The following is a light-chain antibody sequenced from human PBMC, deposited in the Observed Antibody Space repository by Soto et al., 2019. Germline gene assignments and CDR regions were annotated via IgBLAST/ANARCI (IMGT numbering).Light chain of an antibody. CDR1: SSDVGAYNY. V-gene: IGLV2-11*01. CDR2: DVS. Sequence: QSVLTQPRSVSGSPGQSVTISCTGTSSDVGAYNYVSWYQHHPGKAPKYIIYDVSKRPSGVSDRFSGSKSGNTASLTISGLQAEDEADYYFCSYTGSGVFGGGTQLTVL. CDR3: CSYTGSGV. J-gene: IGLJ2*01.